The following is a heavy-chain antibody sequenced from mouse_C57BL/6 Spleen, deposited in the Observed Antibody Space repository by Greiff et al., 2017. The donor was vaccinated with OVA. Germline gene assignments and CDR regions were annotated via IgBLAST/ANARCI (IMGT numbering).Heavy chain of an antibody. V-gene: IGHV5-9*01. CDR2: ISGGGGNT. CDR1: GFTFSSYT. Sequence: EVKLMESGGGLVKPGGSLKLSCAASGFTFSSYTMSWVRQTPEKRLEWVATISGGGGNTYYPDSVKGRFTISRDNAKNTLYLQMSSLRSEDTALYYCARVNYYAMDYWGQGTSVTVSS. D-gene: IGHD2-2*01. J-gene: IGHJ4*01. CDR3: ARVNYYAMDY.